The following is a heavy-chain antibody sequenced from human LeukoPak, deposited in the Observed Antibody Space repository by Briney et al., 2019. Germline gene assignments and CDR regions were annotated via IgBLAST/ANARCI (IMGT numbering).Heavy chain of an antibody. CDR2: IYHSGST. D-gene: IGHD3-10*01. J-gene: IGHJ3*02. CDR3: ARDLVVRGNNAFDI. V-gene: IGHV4-30-2*01. CDR1: GGSISSGGYY. Sequence: PSQTLSLACTVSGGSISSGGYYWSWIRQPPGKGLEWIGYIYHSGSTYYNPSLKSRVTISVDTSKNQFSLKLSSVTAADTAVYYCARDLVVRGNNAFDIWGQGTMVTVSS.